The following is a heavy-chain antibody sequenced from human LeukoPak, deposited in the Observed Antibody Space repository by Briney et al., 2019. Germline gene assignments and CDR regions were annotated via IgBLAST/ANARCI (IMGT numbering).Heavy chain of an antibody. J-gene: IGHJ4*02. D-gene: IGHD1-26*01. V-gene: IGHV4-38-2*02. CDR2: IYHSGST. CDR3: ARGKSRGSHIDY. Sequence: SETLSLTCTVSAYSISSGYYWGWIRQPPGKGLDWIGSIYHSGSTYYNPSLKSRVTISVDMSKNQFSLKLSSVTAADTAVYYCARGKSRGSHIDYWGQGTLVTVSS. CDR1: AYSISSGYY.